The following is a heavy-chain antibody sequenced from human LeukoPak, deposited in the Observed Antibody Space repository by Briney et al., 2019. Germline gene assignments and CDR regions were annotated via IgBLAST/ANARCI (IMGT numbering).Heavy chain of an antibody. CDR3: ARGGITIFGVAIPNFDY. CDR2: ISWNSGSI. V-gene: IGHV3-9*01. Sequence: PGGALRLSCAASGFTFDDYAMHWVRQAPGKGLEWVSGISWNSGSIGYADSVKGRFTISRDNAKNSLYLQMNSLRAEDTALYYCARGGITIFGVAIPNFDYWGQGTLVTVSS. J-gene: IGHJ4*02. CDR1: GFTFDDYA. D-gene: IGHD3-3*01.